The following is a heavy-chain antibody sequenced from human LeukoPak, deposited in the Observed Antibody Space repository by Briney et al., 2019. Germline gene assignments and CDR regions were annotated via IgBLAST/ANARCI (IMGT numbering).Heavy chain of an antibody. J-gene: IGHJ4*02. D-gene: IGHD6-13*01. CDR1: GGSISTYY. CDR2: IYYTGST. V-gene: IGHV4-59*01. Sequence: NHSETLSLTCTVSGGSISTYYWSWIRQPPGKGLEWIGYIYYTGSTTYNPSLMSRVTILVDTSKNQFSLKLTSVTAADAAVYYCAPVSSWYGTYYFDYWGQGTLVTVSS. CDR3: APVSSWYGTYYFDY.